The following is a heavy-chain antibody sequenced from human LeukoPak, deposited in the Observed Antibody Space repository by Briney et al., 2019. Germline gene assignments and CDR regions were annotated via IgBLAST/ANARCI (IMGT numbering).Heavy chain of an antibody. J-gene: IGHJ6*02. CDR2: ISGSGGST. CDR3: AKDPGITMIVVVHYGMDV. CDR1: GFTFSSYA. V-gene: IGHV3-23*01. Sequence: GGSLRLSCAASGFTFSSYAMSWVRQAPGKGLEWVSAISGSGGSTYYADSVKGRFTISRDNSKNTLYLQMNSLRAEDTAVYYCAKDPGITMIVVVHYGMDVWGQGTTVTVSS. D-gene: IGHD3-22*01.